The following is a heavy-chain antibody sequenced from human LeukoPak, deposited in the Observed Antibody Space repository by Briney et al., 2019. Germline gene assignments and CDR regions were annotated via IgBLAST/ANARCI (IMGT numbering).Heavy chain of an antibody. Sequence: SETLSLTCTVSGGSISSSSYYWGWIRQPPGKGLEWIGSIYYSGSTYYNPSLKSRVTISVDTSKNQFSLKLSSVTAADTAVYYCARDGAVAATDANYYFDYWGQGTLVTVSS. V-gene: IGHV4-39*07. CDR3: ARDGAVAATDANYYFDY. CDR1: GGSISSSSYY. J-gene: IGHJ4*02. CDR2: IYYSGST. D-gene: IGHD6-19*01.